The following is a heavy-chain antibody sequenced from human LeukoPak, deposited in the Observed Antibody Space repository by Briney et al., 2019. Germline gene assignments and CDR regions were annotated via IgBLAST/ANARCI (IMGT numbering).Heavy chain of an antibody. D-gene: IGHD3-16*02. J-gene: IGHJ4*02. CDR1: GGSFSGYY. CDR2: INHSGST. Sequence: PSETLSLTCAVYGGSFSGYYWSWIRQPPGKGLEWIGEINHSGSTNYNPSLKSRVTISVDTSKNQFSLKLSSVTAADTAVYYCARGGVWGSYRPINYFDYWGQRTLVTVSS. V-gene: IGHV4-34*01. CDR3: ARGGVWGSYRPINYFDY.